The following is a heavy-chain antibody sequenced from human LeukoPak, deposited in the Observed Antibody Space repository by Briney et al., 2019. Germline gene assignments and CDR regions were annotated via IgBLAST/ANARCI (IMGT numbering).Heavy chain of an antibody. CDR1: GGSLSSYY. J-gene: IGHJ4*02. CDR2: IYYSGST. CDR3: ARVICSSTSCYPDY. Sequence: SETLSLTCTVSGGSLSSYYWRWIRPPPGKGLAWIGYIYYSGSTNYNPSLKSRVTISVDTSKNQFSLKLSSVTAADTAVYYCARVICSSTSCYPDYWGQGTLVTVSS. D-gene: IGHD2-2*01. V-gene: IGHV4-59*01.